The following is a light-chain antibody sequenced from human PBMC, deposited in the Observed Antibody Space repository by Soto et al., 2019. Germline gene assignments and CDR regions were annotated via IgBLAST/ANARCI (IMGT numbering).Light chain of an antibody. V-gene: IGKV1-12*01. CDR1: QAVNSW. CDR2: DVS. Sequence: DNQLTQSPSSISASVGDRVTITGLASQAVNSWLAWFQRKPGMAPKLVIYDVSSLQSGVPSRFSGSGSGTEFTLTISSLQPEDFATYYCQQSNNHPISFGQGTRLEI. J-gene: IGKJ5*01. CDR3: QQSNNHPIS.